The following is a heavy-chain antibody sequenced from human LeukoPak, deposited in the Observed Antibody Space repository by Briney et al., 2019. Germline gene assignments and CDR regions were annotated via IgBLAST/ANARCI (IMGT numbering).Heavy chain of an antibody. CDR3: ARDPWFGPYNWFDP. J-gene: IGHJ5*02. V-gene: IGHV3-21*01. Sequence: GGSLRLSCAASGFTFSSYSMNWVRQAPGKGLEWVSSISSSSSYIYYADSVKGRFTISRDNAKNSLYLQMNSLRAEDTAVYYCARDPWFGPYNWFDPWGQGTLVTVSS. D-gene: IGHD3-10*01. CDR1: GFTFSSYS. CDR2: ISSSSSYI.